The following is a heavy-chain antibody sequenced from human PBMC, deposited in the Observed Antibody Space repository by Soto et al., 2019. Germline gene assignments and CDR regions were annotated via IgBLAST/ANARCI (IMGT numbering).Heavy chain of an antibody. CDR2: IIPIFDTP. D-gene: IGHD3-10*01. J-gene: IGHJ6*02. CDR1: GGIFSSFT. CDR3: ATHGATTMARGAMKHYYYVMDV. Sequence: QVQLVQSGAEAGKPGSSVKVSCRASGGIFSSFTISWVRQAPGQGLEWLGGIIPIFDTPTYAQNFQGRVTITADKSTNTVYMELSSLRSEDTAVYYCATHGATTMARGAMKHYYYVMDVWGQGTTVTSP. V-gene: IGHV1-69*06.